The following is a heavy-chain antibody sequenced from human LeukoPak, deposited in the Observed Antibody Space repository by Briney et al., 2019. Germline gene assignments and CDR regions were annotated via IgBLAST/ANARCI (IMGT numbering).Heavy chain of an antibody. CDR3: ARRPIAAAGDYYYYYMDV. CDR1: GFTFSSYS. V-gene: IGHV3-21*01. Sequence: PGGSLRLSCATSGFTFSSYSMNWVRQAPGKGLGWVSSISSSRSYKYYADSLKGRFTISRDNAKNSLYLQMNSLTAEDTAVYYCARRPIAAAGDYYYYYMDVWGKGTTVTISS. J-gene: IGHJ6*03. CDR2: ISSSRSYK. D-gene: IGHD6-13*01.